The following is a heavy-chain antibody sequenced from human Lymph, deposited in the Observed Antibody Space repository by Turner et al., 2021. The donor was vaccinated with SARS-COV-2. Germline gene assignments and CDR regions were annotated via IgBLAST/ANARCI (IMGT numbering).Heavy chain of an antibody. Sequence: QVHLQESGPGLVKPSQTLSLPCTVSGGSISSGDYYWSWIRQPPGKGLEWIGYIYYSGSTYYNPSLKSRVTISVDTSKNQFSLKLSSVTAADTAVYYCARVVVLRRAYFDYWGQGTLVTVSS. CDR2: IYYSGST. V-gene: IGHV4-30-4*01. CDR1: GGSISSGDYY. CDR3: ARVVVLRRAYFDY. D-gene: IGHD2-8*01. J-gene: IGHJ4*02.